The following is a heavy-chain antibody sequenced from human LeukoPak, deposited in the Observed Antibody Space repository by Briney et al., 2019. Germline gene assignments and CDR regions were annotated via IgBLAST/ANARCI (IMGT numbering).Heavy chain of an antibody. Sequence: PSETLSLTCTVSGGSISSGNYYWSWIRQPPGKGLEWIGYMSYSGSTSYNPALKSRVTISVDTSKNQFSLKLSSVTAADTAVYYCARHKYNFNYWGQGTLITVSS. CDR3: ARHKYNFNY. CDR2: MSYSGST. J-gene: IGHJ4*02. V-gene: IGHV4-39*01. D-gene: IGHD1-1*01. CDR1: GGSISSGNYY.